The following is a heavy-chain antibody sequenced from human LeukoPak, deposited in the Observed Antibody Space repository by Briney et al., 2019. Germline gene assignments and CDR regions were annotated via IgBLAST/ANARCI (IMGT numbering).Heavy chain of an antibody. CDR1: GGSFSGYY. V-gene: IGHV4-34*01. Sequence: SETLSLTCAVYGGSFSGYYWSWIRQPPGKGLEWIGEINHSGSTNYNPSLKSRVTMSVDTSKNQFSLKLSSVTAADTAVYYCARLLTIFGVVNWGQGTLVTVSS. J-gene: IGHJ4*02. D-gene: IGHD3-3*01. CDR2: INHSGST. CDR3: ARLLTIFGVVN.